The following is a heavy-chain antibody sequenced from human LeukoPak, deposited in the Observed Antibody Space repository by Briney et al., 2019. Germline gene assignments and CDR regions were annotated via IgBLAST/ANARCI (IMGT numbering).Heavy chain of an antibody. V-gene: IGHV3-48*03. J-gene: IGHJ4*02. CDR3: ASGGIYYGAAFDF. Sequence: GGSLRLSCAASGFTFSSYEMNWVRQAPGKGLEWVSYISSSGSTIYYADSGKGRFTISRDNAKNSLYLQMNSLRAEDTALYYCASGGIYYGAAFDFWGQGGLVTVSA. CDR1: GFTFSSYE. CDR2: ISSSGSTI. D-gene: IGHD1-26*01.